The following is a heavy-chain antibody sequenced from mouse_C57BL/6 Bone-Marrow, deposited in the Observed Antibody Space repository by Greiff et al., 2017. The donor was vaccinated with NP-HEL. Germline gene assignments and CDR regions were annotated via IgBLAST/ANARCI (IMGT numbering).Heavy chain of an antibody. J-gene: IGHJ1*03. CDR2: IRNKANNHAT. V-gene: IGHV6-6*01. CDR3: TRRDGSSRYWYFDV. D-gene: IGHD1-1*01. Sequence: EVKLMESGGGLVQPGGSMKLSCAASGFTFSDAWMDWVRQSPEKGLEWVAEIRNKANNHATSYAESVKGRFTISRDDSKSSVYLQMNSLRAEDTGMYYCTRRDGSSRYWYFDVWGTGTTVTVSS. CDR1: GFTFSDAW.